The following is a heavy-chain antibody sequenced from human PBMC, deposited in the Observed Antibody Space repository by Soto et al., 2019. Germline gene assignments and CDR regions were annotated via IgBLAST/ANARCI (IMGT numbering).Heavy chain of an antibody. CDR2: FDPEDGET. J-gene: IGHJ5*02. D-gene: IGHD3-22*01. CDR1: GYTLTELS. CDR3: ATEFTRYYYDSSGYIRRSWFVP. Sequence: GSSVKVSCKVSGYTLTELSMHWVRQAPGKGLEWMGGFDPEDGETIYAQKFQGRVTMTEDTSTDTAYMELSSLRSEDTAAYYCATEFTRYYYDSSGYIRRSWFVPWGQGNPGT. V-gene: IGHV1-24*01.